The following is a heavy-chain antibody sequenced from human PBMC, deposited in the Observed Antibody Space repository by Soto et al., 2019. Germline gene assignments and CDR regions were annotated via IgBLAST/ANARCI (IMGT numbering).Heavy chain of an antibody. CDR3: ARSSTTYNWNPLGY. D-gene: IGHD1-20*01. J-gene: IGHJ4*02. Sequence: ASVKVSCKASGYTFTGYYMHWVLQAPGQGLEWMGWINPNSGGTNYAQKFQGRVTMTRDTSISTAYMELSRLRSDDTAVYYCARSSTTYNWNPLGYWGQGTLVTVSS. CDR2: INPNSGGT. CDR1: GYTFTGYY. V-gene: IGHV1-2*02.